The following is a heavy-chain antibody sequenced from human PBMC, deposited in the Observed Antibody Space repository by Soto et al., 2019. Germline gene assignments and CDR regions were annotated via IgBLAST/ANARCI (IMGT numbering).Heavy chain of an antibody. D-gene: IGHD2-2*01. J-gene: IGHJ6*02. CDR2: ISYDGSNK. Sequence: QAQLVESGGGMVQPGRSLRLSCVASGVTFNRYAMHWVRQAPGKGLEWVAVISYDGSNKYYADSVKGRFTISRDNSNNNLYLQMNTLKAEDSAVYYCARDHQYQPPSDVWGQGTTVTVS. CDR1: GVTFNRYA. CDR3: ARDHQYQPPSDV. V-gene: IGHV3-30*04.